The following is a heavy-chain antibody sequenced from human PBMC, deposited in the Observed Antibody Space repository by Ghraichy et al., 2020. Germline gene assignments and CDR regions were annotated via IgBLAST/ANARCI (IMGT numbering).Heavy chain of an antibody. J-gene: IGHJ4*02. D-gene: IGHD6-19*01. Sequence: GGSLRLSCAASGFSLSSQYMSWFRRAPGKGLEWVANIRQDGSERFYVDSVKGRFTISRDNARNSLYLQMNTLGVEDTAVYYCAAGAGWLVNYWGQGTLVTVSS. CDR3: AAGAGWLVNY. CDR2: IRQDGSER. V-gene: IGHV3-7*03. CDR1: GFSLSSQY.